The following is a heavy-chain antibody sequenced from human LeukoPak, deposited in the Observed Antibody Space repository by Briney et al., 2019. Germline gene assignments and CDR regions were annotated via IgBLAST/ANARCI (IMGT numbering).Heavy chain of an antibody. Sequence: SVKVSCKASGGTLSSYAISWVRQAPGQGLEWMGRIIPILGIANYAQKFQGRVTITADKSTSTAYMELSSLRSGDTAVYYCARDAYYYDSSGYYRIWGQGTMVTVSS. CDR3: ARDAYYYDSSGYYRI. CDR2: IIPILGIA. CDR1: GGTLSSYA. D-gene: IGHD3-22*01. J-gene: IGHJ3*02. V-gene: IGHV1-69*04.